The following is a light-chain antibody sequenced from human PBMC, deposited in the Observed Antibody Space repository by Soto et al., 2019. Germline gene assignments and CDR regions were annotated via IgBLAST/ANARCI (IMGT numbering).Light chain of an antibody. CDR1: QSVSSN. CDR3: QQYNNWPPT. Sequence: EIVLTQSPATQSVSPGERATLSCRASQSVSSNLAWYQQKPGQAPRLLIYGASTRATGIPARFSGSGSGTEFTLTISSLQSEDFAVYYCQQYNNWPPTFGQGTKVDIK. J-gene: IGKJ1*01. V-gene: IGKV3-15*01. CDR2: GAS.